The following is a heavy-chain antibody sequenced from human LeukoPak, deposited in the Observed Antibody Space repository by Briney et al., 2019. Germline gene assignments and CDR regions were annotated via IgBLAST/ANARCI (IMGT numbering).Heavy chain of an antibody. J-gene: IGHJ6*03. Sequence: SETLSLTCTVSGGSISSYYWSWIRQPPGKGLEWIGYIYYSGSTNYNPSLKSRVTISVDTSKNQFSLKLSSVTAADTAVYYRARGPSQTTTAIYYYYYMDVWGKGTTVTVSS. CDR3: ARGPSQTTTAIYYYYYMDV. CDR1: GGSISSYY. V-gene: IGHV4-59*01. CDR2: IYYSGST. D-gene: IGHD4-11*01.